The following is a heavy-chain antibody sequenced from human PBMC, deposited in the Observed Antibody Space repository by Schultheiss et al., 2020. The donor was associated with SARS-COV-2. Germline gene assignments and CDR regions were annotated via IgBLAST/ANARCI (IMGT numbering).Heavy chain of an antibody. CDR3: SRHPSRAMITPNEF. V-gene: IGHV1-69*13. Sequence: SVKVSCKASGYTFTGYYMHWVRQAPGQGLEWMGGIIPIFDTTNYAQTFQGRVTITAEESTTTVYLELRSLRSEDTAVYYCSRHPSRAMITPNEFWGQGSLVTVSS. J-gene: IGHJ4*02. D-gene: IGHD5-18*01. CDR1: GYTFTGYY. CDR2: IIPIFDTT.